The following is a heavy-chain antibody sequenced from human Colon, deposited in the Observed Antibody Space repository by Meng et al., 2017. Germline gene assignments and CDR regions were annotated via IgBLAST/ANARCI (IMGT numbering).Heavy chain of an antibody. D-gene: IGHD6-6*01. J-gene: IGHJ4*02. CDR2: VYYSGNT. V-gene: IGHV4-31*11. CDR1: GIYIGTGDYL. CDR3: AREYGASSGELDY. Sequence: QVDLQASGPGMVKPSPTPSLTCDIAGIYIGTGDYLSWIRQFPGKGLEWIGHVYYSGNTYYNASLKSRVTISIDTSKNQFFLKLRSVTAADTAVYYCAREYGASSGELDYWGQGTLVTVSS.